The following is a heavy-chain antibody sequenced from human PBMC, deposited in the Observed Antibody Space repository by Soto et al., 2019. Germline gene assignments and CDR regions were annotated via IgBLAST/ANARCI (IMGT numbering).Heavy chain of an antibody. Sequence: PGGSLRLSCAASGFTFSSYAMSWVRRAPGKGLEWVSAISGSGGSTYSADSVKGRFTISRDNSKNTLHLQMNSLRTEDTAVYYCAKEGRGDSSSWSDYWGQGTLVTVSS. CDR1: GFTFSSYA. J-gene: IGHJ4*02. CDR2: ISGSGGST. D-gene: IGHD6-13*01. CDR3: AKEGRGDSSSWSDY. V-gene: IGHV3-23*01.